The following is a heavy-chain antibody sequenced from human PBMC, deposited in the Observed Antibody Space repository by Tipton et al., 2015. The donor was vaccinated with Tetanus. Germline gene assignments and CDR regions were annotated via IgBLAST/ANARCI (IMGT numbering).Heavy chain of an antibody. CDR1: GTSLSGYY. J-gene: IGHJ4*02. D-gene: IGHD6-13*01. CDR2: NNHNGNS. V-gene: IGHV4-34*01. CDR3: ARGGITAAGILDY. Sequence: TLSLTCAVHGTSLSGYYWSWIRQAPGKGLEWIGENNHNGNSYYNPSLKSRVTISLDTSTSQFSLNLSSVTAADTAVYYCARGGITAAGILDYWGQGTLVTVSS.